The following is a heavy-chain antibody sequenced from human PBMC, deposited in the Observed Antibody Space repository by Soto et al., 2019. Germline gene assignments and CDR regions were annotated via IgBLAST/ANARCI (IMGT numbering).Heavy chain of an antibody. Sequence: SETLSLTCAVSPDSITSIYHWAWIRQPPGKGLEWIASIFHSGSTHYNPSLQSRGTISMDRSRNQFSLNLPSVTAADTAVYYCARTDTTMVTFHHWGQGTLVTVSS. CDR3: ARTDTTMVTFHH. CDR1: PDSITSIYH. J-gene: IGHJ1*01. V-gene: IGHV4-38-2*01. D-gene: IGHD5-18*01. CDR2: IFHSGST.